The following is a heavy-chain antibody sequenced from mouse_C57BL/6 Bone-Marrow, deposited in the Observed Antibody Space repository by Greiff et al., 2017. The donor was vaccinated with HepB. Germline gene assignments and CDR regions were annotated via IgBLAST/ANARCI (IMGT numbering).Heavy chain of an antibody. D-gene: IGHD2-4*01. CDR3: ARSLGLRRGRARDYYAMDY. CDR2: ILPGSGST. J-gene: IGHJ4*01. Sequence: VQRVESGAELMKPGASVKLSCKATGYTFTGYWIEWVKQRPGHGLEWIGEILPGSGSTNYNEKFKGKATFTADTSSNTAYMQLSSLTTEDSAIYYCARSLGLRRGRARDYYAMDYWGQGTSVTVSS. CDR1: GYTFTGYW. V-gene: IGHV1-9*01.